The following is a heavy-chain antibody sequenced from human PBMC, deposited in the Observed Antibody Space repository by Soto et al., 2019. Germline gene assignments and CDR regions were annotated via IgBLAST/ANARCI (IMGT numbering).Heavy chain of an antibody. V-gene: IGHV4-59*01. D-gene: IGHD1-20*01. CDR1: GGSFSGYY. CDR3: ARGITGTTEDY. J-gene: IGHJ4*02. CDR2: IYYSGST. Sequence: SETLSLTCAVYGGSFSGYYWSWIRQPPGKGLEWIGYIYYSGSTNYNPSLKSRVTISVDTSKNQFSLKLSSVTAADTAVYYCARGITGTTEDYWGQGTLVTVSS.